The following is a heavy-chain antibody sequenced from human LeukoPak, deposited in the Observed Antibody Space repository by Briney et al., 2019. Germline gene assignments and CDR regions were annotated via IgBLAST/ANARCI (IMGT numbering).Heavy chain of an antibody. Sequence: PSQTLSLTCTVSGGSISSGSYYWSWIRQPAGKGLEWIGRIYTSGSTNYNPSLKSRVTISVDTSKNQFPLKLSSVTAADTAVYYCARGMATNYLGNYYYYGMDVWGQGTTVTVSS. CDR3: ARGMATNYLGNYYYYGMDV. J-gene: IGHJ6*02. CDR1: GGSISSGSYY. D-gene: IGHD5-24*01. CDR2: IYTSGST. V-gene: IGHV4-61*02.